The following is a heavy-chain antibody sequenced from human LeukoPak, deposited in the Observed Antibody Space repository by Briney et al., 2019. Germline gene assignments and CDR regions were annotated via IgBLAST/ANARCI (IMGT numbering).Heavy chain of an antibody. Sequence: SETLSLTCTVSGGSISSSSYYWGWIRQPPGKGREWIGSIYYSGSTYYNPSLKSRVTISVDTSKNQFSLKLSSVTAADTAVYYCARIGYSSGWSFDYWGQGTLVTVSS. D-gene: IGHD6-19*01. V-gene: IGHV4-39*01. CDR2: IYYSGST. CDR1: GGSISSSSYY. CDR3: ARIGYSSGWSFDY. J-gene: IGHJ4*02.